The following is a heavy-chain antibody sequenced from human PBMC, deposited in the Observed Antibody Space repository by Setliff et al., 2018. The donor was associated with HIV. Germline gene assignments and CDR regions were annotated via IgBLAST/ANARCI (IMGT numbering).Heavy chain of an antibody. J-gene: IGHJ4*02. CDR3: ARRTLITGFLDS. V-gene: IGHV4-4*08. CDR2: IYTSGST. CDR1: GGSMSTYY. Sequence: SETLSLTCTVSGGSMSTYYWSWIRQPPGKGLEWIGYIYTSGSTNYNPSLRSRVTIPVDTSKNHFSLRLSSVTAADTAVYYCARRTLITGFLDSWGQGTLVTVSS. D-gene: IGHD3-16*01.